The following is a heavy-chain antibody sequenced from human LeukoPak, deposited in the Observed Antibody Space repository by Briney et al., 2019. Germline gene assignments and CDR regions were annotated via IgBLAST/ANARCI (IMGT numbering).Heavy chain of an antibody. V-gene: IGHV4-59*01. CDR1: GGSISSYY. J-gene: IGHJ6*03. CDR2: IYYSGST. CDR3: ARVARDFWSGYYYHYYTDV. Sequence: PSETLSLTCTVSGGSISSYYWGWIRQPPGKGLEWIGYIYYSGSTNYNPSLKSRVTISVDTSKNQFSLKLSSVTAADTAVYYCARVARDFWSGYYYHYYTDVWGKGTTVTVSS. D-gene: IGHD3-3*01.